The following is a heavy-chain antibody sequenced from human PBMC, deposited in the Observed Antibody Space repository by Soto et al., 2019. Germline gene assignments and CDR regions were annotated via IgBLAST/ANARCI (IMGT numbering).Heavy chain of an antibody. V-gene: IGHV1-3*01. CDR1: GYTFTSYA. D-gene: IGHD2-15*01. J-gene: IGHJ4*02. CDR3: ARAMWGYCSGGSCYSELFFDY. CDR2: INAGNGNT. Sequence: QVRLVQSGAEVKKPGASVKVSCKASGYTFTSYAMHWVRQAPGQRLEWMGWINAGNGNTKYSQKFQGRVTITRDTSASTAYMELSSLRSEDTAVYYCARAMWGYCSGGSCYSELFFDYWGQGTLVTVSS.